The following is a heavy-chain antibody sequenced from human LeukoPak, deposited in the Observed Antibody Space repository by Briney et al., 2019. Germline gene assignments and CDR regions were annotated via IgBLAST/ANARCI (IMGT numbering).Heavy chain of an antibody. CDR2: ISGSSSTI. J-gene: IGHJ4*02. CDR1: GFSFSSYS. CDR3: AKSYLEWLVPAYYFDY. D-gene: IGHD6-19*01. Sequence: PGGSLRLSCAASGFSFSSYSMNWVRQAPGKGLEWVSYISGSSSTIYYADSVKGRFTISRDNAKNTLYLQMNSLRAEDTAVYYCAKSYLEWLVPAYYFDYWGLGTLVTVSS. V-gene: IGHV3-48*01.